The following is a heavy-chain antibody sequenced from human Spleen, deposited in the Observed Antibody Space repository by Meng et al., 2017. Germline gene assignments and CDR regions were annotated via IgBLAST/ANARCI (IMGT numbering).Heavy chain of an antibody. V-gene: IGHV4-59*12. CDR1: GGSISSYY. CDR2: IYYSGST. D-gene: IGHD3-10*01. Sequence: SETLSLTCTVLGGSISSYYWSWIRQPPGKGLEWIGYIYYSGSTNYNPSLKSRVTISVDTSKNQSSLKVNSVTAADTAVYYCAREGPYGSGSSQNWFDPWGQGTLVTVSS. J-gene: IGHJ5*02. CDR3: AREGPYGSGSSQNWFDP.